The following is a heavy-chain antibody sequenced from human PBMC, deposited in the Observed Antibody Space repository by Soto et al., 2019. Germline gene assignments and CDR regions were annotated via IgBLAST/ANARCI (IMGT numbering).Heavy chain of an antibody. J-gene: IGHJ4*02. CDR3: ARDVPARGIAVDGTKSTLKN. Sequence: QVQLVQSGAEVKKPGSSVKVSCKASGGTFSSYAISWVRQAPGQGLEWMGGIIPIFGTANYAQKFQGRVTITADETTSTACMELRSLRSEDTAVYYCARDVPARGIAVDGTKSTLKNWGQGTLVTVSS. CDR1: GGTFSSYA. V-gene: IGHV1-69*01. D-gene: IGHD6-19*01. CDR2: IIPIFGTA.